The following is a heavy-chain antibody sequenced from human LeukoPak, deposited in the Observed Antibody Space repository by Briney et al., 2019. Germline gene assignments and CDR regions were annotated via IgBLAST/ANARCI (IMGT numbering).Heavy chain of an antibody. CDR2: INPNSGGT. J-gene: IGHJ4*02. V-gene: IGHV1-2*02. CDR1: GYTFTGYY. D-gene: IGHD1-26*01. CDR3: AREIVGPTKQFDY. Sequence: GASVKVSCKASGYTFTGYYMHWVRQAPGQGLEWMGWINPNSGGTNYAQKFQGRVTMTRDTSVSTAYMELSRLISDDTAVYYCAREIVGPTKQFDYWGQGTLVTVSS.